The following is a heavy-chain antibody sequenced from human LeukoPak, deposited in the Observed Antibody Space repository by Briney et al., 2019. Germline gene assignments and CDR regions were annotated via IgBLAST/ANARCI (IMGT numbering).Heavy chain of an antibody. CDR1: GFSFSSYG. Sequence: GGSLRLSCAGSGFSFSSYGMHWVRQAPGKGLEWMAFIRSDGSNKYYADSVKGRFTISRDNSKNSLYLQMNSLRAEDTALYYCAKSDPYDILTGYSMPIDYWGQGTLVTVSS. J-gene: IGHJ4*02. CDR3: AKSDPYDILTGYSMPIDY. D-gene: IGHD3-9*01. V-gene: IGHV3-30*02. CDR2: IRSDGSNK.